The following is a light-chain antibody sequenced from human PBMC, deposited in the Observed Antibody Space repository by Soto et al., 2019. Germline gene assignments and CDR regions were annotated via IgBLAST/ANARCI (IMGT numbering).Light chain of an antibody. J-gene: IGLJ1*01. CDR1: SSDVGGYNY. Sequence: QSALTQPASVSGSPGQSITISCTGTSSDVGGYNYVSWYQHHPGETPKLLLFEVTKRPSGVSNRFSGSKSGNTASLTISGLQPEDEADYFCSSYTTRSTYVFGSGTKLTVL. CDR3: SSYTTRSTYV. V-gene: IGLV2-14*01. CDR2: EVT.